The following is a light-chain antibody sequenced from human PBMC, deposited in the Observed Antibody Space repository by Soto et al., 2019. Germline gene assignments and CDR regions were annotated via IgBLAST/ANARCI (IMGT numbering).Light chain of an antibody. V-gene: IGKV1-27*01. CDR3: QSYNGAPWT. CDR1: QDLSNY. Sequence: DIQMTQSPSSLSATVGDRVTITCRASQDLSNYLAWYQQKPGKVPKLLIYAASTLHSGVPSRFSGSGSGTDFTLTISGLQPEDVANYYCQSYNGAPWTFGQGTKVELE. J-gene: IGKJ1*01. CDR2: AAS.